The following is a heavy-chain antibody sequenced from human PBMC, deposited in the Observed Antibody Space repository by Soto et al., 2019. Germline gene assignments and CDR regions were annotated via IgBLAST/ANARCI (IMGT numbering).Heavy chain of an antibody. CDR3: ASRYCSSTSCYTTRLKKYYDYGMDV. D-gene: IGHD2-2*02. V-gene: IGHV4-34*01. J-gene: IGHJ6*02. CDR2: INHSGST. Sequence: SETLSLTCAVYGGSFSGYYWSWIRQPPGKGLEWIGEINHSGSTNYNPSLKSRVTISVDTSKNQLSLKLSSVTAEDTDVYYCASRYCSSTSCYTTRLKKYYDYGMDVWGQGTPVTVSS. CDR1: GGSFSGYY.